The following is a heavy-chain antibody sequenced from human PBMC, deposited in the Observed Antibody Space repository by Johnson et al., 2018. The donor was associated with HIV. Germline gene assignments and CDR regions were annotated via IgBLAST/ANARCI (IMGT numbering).Heavy chain of an antibody. CDR3: AKSQDSSAYDYDFDI. J-gene: IGHJ3*02. Sequence: QVQLVESGGGVVQPGRSLRLSCAASGFTFSSYGMHWVRQAPGKGLEWVSVIYSGGSPYYTDSVKGRFTLSRDNSKNTLYLQMNSLRAEDTAVYYCAKSQDSSAYDYDFDIWGQGTMVTVSS. D-gene: IGHD3-22*01. CDR1: GFTFSSYG. V-gene: IGHV3-NL1*01. CDR2: IYSGGSP.